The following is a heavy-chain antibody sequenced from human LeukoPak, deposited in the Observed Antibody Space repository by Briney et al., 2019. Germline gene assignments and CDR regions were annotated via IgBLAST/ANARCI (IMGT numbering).Heavy chain of an antibody. J-gene: IGHJ4*02. V-gene: IGHV3-7*03. CDR2: IKEDGSER. Sequence: PGGSLRLSCEGSAFIFSGHWMNWVRQTPGKGLEWVASIKEDGSERQYVDSVKGRFSISRDNTKGSLFLQLNSLRAEDTAVYYCAKIDSSGWYVDYWGQGTLVTVSS. CDR1: AFIFSGHW. D-gene: IGHD6-19*01. CDR3: AKIDSSGWYVDY.